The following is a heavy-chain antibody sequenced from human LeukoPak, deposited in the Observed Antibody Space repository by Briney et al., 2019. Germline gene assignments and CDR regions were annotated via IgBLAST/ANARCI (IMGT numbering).Heavy chain of an antibody. CDR3: ARERQDTVLHSGAFDI. V-gene: IGHV3-30-3*01. J-gene: IGHJ3*02. D-gene: IGHD2-21*01. CDR2: IASDGTHT. CDR1: GFTFSAYF. Sequence: GRSLRLSCAASGFTFSAYFMHWVRQAPGKGLEWVADIASDGTHTFYAESVKGRFTTSRDNSKNTLYLQMNILRAEDTAVYFCARERQDTVLHSGAFDIWGQGTMDTVSS.